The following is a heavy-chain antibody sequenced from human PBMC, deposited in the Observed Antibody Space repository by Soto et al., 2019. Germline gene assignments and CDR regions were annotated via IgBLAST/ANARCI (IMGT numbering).Heavy chain of an antibody. D-gene: IGHD2-15*01. CDR1: GGSMRNVY. CDR3: ARAHAPTLPFDY. J-gene: IGHJ4*01. Sequence: PSETLSLTCTVSGGSMRNVYWSWIRQPPGKRLEWIGFIFHSGNAKYNPSLKSRVIISIDTSKSQFSLSLDSVTAADTAVYFCARAHAPTLPFDYWGLGTLATVSS. V-gene: IGHV4-59*01. CDR2: IFHSGNA.